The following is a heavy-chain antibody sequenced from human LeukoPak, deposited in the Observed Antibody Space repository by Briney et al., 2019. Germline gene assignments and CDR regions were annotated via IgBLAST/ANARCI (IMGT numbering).Heavy chain of an antibody. CDR3: ATIKRGSIFGYFDF. V-gene: IGHV4-59*11. Sequence: SETLSLTCTVSGGSISSHYWSWIRQPPGKGLEWIAYLFDSVNTKDNPSLQSRLTLSADTSKNQFSLRLSSVTAAGTAVYYCATIKRGSIFGYFDFWGQGIKVTVSS. CDR1: GGSISSHY. J-gene: IGHJ4*02. CDR2: LFDSVNT. D-gene: IGHD5-18*01.